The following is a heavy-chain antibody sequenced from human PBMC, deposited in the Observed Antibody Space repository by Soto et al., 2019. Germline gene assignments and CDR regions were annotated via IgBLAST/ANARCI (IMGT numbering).Heavy chain of an antibody. V-gene: IGHV4-39*01. CDR3: ARPVYSGNFFANAARFDP. J-gene: IGHJ5*02. CDR1: GGSIRSYGYY. Sequence: QLRLQESGPGLVKPSETLALTCSVSGGSIRSYGYYWAWIRQPPGKGLEWIGSMDYSGTTYYNPSLKSRVTLSIDSSKNQFSLKVKSVTAADTAVYYCARPVYSGNFFANAARFDPWGQGTLVTVSS. CDR2: MDYSGTT. D-gene: IGHD1-26*01.